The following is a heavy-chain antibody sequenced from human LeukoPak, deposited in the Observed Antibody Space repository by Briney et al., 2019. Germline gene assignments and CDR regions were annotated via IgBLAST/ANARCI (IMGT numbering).Heavy chain of an antibody. V-gene: IGHV3-53*01. CDR3: ARAWADSTSYYYYYMDV. CDR1: GFTVSSNY. D-gene: IGHD2-2*01. J-gene: IGHJ6*03. CDR2: IYSGGST. Sequence: GGSLRLSCAASGFTVSSNYMSWVRQAPGKGLEWVSVIYSGGSTYYADSAKGRFTISRDNSKNTLYLQMNSLRAEDTAVYYCARAWADSTSYYYYYMDVWGKGTTVTVSS.